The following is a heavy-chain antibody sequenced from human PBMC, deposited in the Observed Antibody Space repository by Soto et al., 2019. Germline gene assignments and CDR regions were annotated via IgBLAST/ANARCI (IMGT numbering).Heavy chain of an antibody. CDR2: INPSGGSK. CDR3: ARDFRDCSGGSCLYYYYYYMDV. D-gene: IGHD2-15*01. Sequence: ASVKVSCKASGYTFTSYYMHWVRQAPGQGLEWMGIINPSGGSKSYAQKFQGRVTMTRDTSTSTVYMELSSLRSEDTAVYYCARDFRDCSGGSCLYYYYYYMDVWGKGTTVTVSS. J-gene: IGHJ6*03. CDR1: GYTFTSYY. V-gene: IGHV1-46*03.